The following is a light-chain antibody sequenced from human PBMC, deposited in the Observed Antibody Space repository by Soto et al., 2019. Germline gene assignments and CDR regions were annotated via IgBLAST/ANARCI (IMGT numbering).Light chain of an antibody. Sequence: DIVMTQSPESLAVSLGERATINCKSSQSVLYSSNNKNYLAWYQQKPGQPPKLLIYWASTRESGVPDRFSGSGSGTDFTLTISSLQAEDVAVYSCQQYYSILFTFGPGTKVDIK. J-gene: IGKJ3*01. CDR1: QSVLYSSNNKNY. V-gene: IGKV4-1*01. CDR2: WAS. CDR3: QQYYSILFT.